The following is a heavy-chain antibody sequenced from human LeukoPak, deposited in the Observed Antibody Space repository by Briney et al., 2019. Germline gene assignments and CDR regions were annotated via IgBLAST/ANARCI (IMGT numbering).Heavy chain of an antibody. D-gene: IGHD3-3*01. J-gene: IGHJ6*03. CDR1: GYSISSGYY. CDR2: IYHSGST. V-gene: IGHV4-38-2*02. Sequence: SQTLSLTCTVSGYSISSGYYWGWIRQPPGKGLEWIGSIYHSGSTYYNPSLKSRVTISVDTSKNQFSLKLSSVTAADTAVYYCARQHYDFWSGYYKDYYYYYMDVWGKGTTVTVSS. CDR3: ARQHYDFWSGYYKDYYYYYMDV.